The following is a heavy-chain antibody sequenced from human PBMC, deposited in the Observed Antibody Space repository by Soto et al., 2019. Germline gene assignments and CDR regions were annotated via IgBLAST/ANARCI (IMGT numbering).Heavy chain of an antibody. Sequence: ASVKFSCKASGYTFTSYYMHWLRQAPGQGLEWMGIINPSGGSTSYAQKFQGRVTMTRYTSTSTVYMELSSLRSEDTAVYYCTRVAGFKGIAARHYYYYGMDVWGQGTTVTVSS. CDR2: INPSGGST. J-gene: IGHJ6*02. CDR1: GYTFTSYY. D-gene: IGHD6-6*01. CDR3: TRVAGFKGIAARHYYYYGMDV. V-gene: IGHV1-46*01.